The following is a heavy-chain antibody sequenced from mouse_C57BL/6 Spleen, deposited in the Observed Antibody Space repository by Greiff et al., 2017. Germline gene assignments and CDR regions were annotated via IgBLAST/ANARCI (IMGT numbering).Heavy chain of an antibody. J-gene: IGHJ1*03. CDR1: EYEFPSHD. D-gene: IGHD1-1*02. CDR2: INSDGGST. CDR3: ARQRGGSYGWYFDV. V-gene: IGHV5-2*01. Sequence: DVMLVESGGGLVQPGESLKLSCESNEYEFPSHDMSWVRKTPEKRLELVAAINSDGGSTYYPDTMERRFIISRDNTKKTLYLQMSSLRSEDTALYYCARQRGGSYGWYFDVWGTGTTVTVSS.